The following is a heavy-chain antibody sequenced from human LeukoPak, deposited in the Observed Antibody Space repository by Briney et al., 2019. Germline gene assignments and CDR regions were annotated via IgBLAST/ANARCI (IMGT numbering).Heavy chain of an antibody. CDR1: GGSISSGDYY. CDR2: IYYSGST. Sequence: SETLSLTCTVSGGSISSGDYYWSWIRQPPGKGLEWIGYIYYSGSTYYNPSLKSRVTISVDTSKNQFSLKLSSVTAADTAVYYCARASVGLPIDYWGQGTLVTVSS. V-gene: IGHV4-30-4*08. J-gene: IGHJ4*02. CDR3: ARASVGLPIDY. D-gene: IGHD5-12*01.